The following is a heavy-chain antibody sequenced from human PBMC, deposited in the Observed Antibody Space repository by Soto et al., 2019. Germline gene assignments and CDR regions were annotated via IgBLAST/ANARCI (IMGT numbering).Heavy chain of an antibody. Sequence: AAVKASFHAAQYTNINSYIHSVRQEKEQGLAWMGWINPNSGGTNYAQKFQGWVTMTRDTSISTAYMELSRLRSDDTAVYYCARGKSRDSHGRRYYYGMDVWGQGTTVTVSS. D-gene: IGHD5-18*01. CDR2: INPNSGGT. CDR1: QYTNINSY. CDR3: ARGKSRDSHGRRYYYGMDV. J-gene: IGHJ6*02. V-gene: IGHV1-2*04.